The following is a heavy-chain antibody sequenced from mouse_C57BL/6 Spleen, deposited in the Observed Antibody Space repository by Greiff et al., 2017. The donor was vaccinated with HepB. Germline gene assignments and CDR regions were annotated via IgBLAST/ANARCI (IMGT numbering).Heavy chain of an antibody. J-gene: IGHJ3*01. V-gene: IGHV1-26*01. CDR2: INPNNGGT. CDR3: AYGSSYRAWFAY. Sequence: EVQLQQSGPELVKPGASVKISCKASGYTFTDYYMNWVKQSHGKSLEWIGDINPNNGGTSYNQKFKGKATLTVDKSSSTAYMELRSLTSEDSAVYYCAYGSSYRAWFAYWGQGTLVTVSA. D-gene: IGHD1-1*01. CDR1: GYTFTDYY.